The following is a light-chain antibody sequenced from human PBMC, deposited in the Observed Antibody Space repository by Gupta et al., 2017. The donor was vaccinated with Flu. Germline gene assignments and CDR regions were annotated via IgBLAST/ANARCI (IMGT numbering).Light chain of an antibody. CDR2: KDT. V-gene: IGLV3-25*03. CDR1: GVPDQC. J-gene: IGLJ3*02. CDR3: QSTDSSATYAV. Sequence: SYELTQPLSVSVSPGQTARITCSGAGVPDQCAYWYQQKAGQAPVLVIYKDTERPSGIPDRFHGSGSGTTVTLTISGVQAEDEADYFCQSTDSSATYAVFGAGTKLTVL.